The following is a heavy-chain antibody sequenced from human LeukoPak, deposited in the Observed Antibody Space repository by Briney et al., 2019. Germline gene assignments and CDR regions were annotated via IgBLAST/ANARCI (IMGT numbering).Heavy chain of an antibody. CDR3: TTDRSYYDSSGYQEYYFDY. J-gene: IGHJ4*02. CDR1: GFTFSNAW. D-gene: IGHD3-22*01. CDR2: IKSKTDGGTT. Sequence: PGGSLGLSCAASGFTFSNAWMSWVRQAPGKGLEWVGRIKSKTDGGTTDYAAPVKGRFTISRDDSKNTLYLQMNSLKTEDTAVYYCTTDRSYYDSSGYQEYYFDYWGQGTLVTVSS. V-gene: IGHV3-15*01.